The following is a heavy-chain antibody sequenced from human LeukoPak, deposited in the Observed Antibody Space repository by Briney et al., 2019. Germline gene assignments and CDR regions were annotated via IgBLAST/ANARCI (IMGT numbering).Heavy chain of an antibody. CDR1: GFTFSDYY. CDR3: ARVAVPLYYYYMDV. CDR2: ISSSGSTI. J-gene: IGHJ6*03. V-gene: IGHV3-11*04. Sequence: AGGSLRLSCAASGFTFSDYYMSWIRQAPGKGLEWVSYISSSGSTIYYADSVKGRFTISRDNAKNSLYLQMNSLRAEDTAVYYCARVAVPLYYYYMDVWGKGTTVTVSS.